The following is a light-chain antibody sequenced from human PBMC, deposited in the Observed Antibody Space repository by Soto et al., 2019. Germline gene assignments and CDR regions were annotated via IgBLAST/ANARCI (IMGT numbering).Light chain of an antibody. V-gene: IGKV3-20*01. CDR2: GAS. Sequence: DIVLTQSPDTLSLSPGERATLSCRASQSVSSNYLAWYQQKPGQAPRLLIYGASTRATGIPDRFSGSGSGTDFTLTISRLEPEDFAVYYCQQYGSSSYTFGQGNRLEIK. J-gene: IGKJ2*01. CDR1: QSVSSNY. CDR3: QQYGSSSYT.